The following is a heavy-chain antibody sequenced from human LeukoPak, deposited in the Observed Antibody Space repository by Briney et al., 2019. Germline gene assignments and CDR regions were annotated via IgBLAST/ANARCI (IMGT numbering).Heavy chain of an antibody. CDR3: ARGSGNKQQDAFDI. CDR2: INPNSGGT. CDR1: GYTFTGYY. Sequence: ASVKVSCKASGYTFTGYYMHWVRQAPGQGLEWIGWINPNSGGTNYAQKFQGWVTMTRDTSISTAYMELSRLRSDDTAVYYCARGSGNKQQDAFDIWGQGTMVTVSS. D-gene: IGHD6-13*01. J-gene: IGHJ3*02. V-gene: IGHV1-2*04.